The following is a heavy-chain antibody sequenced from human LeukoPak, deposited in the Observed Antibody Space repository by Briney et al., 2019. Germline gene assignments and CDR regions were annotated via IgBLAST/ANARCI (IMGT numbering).Heavy chain of an antibody. CDR1: GYTFTNYG. V-gene: IGHV1-18*01. J-gene: IGHJ5*02. D-gene: IGHD3-10*01. CDR2: ISANNGNT. Sequence: PSVKVSCKASGYTFTNYGISWVRQAPGQGLEWVGWISANNGNTNYAQKLQGRVTMTTDTSTSTAYMELRSLRSDDTAVYYCARDPWEVSGSNGDWFDPWGQGTLVTVSS. CDR3: ARDPWEVSGSNGDWFDP.